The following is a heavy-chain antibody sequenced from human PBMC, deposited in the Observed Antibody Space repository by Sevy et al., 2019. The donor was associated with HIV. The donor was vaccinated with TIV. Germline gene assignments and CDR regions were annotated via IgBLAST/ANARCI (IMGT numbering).Heavy chain of an antibody. V-gene: IGHV3-30*18. D-gene: IGHD3-10*01. Sequence: GGSLRLSCAASGFTFSSYGMHWVRQAPGKGLEWVAVISYDGSNKYYADSVKGRFTISRDNSKNTLYLQMNSLRAEDTAVYYCAKDYYYGSGSYYNAGYFDYWGPGTLVTVSS. CDR2: ISYDGSNK. CDR3: AKDYYYGSGSYYNAGYFDY. CDR1: GFTFSSYG. J-gene: IGHJ4*02.